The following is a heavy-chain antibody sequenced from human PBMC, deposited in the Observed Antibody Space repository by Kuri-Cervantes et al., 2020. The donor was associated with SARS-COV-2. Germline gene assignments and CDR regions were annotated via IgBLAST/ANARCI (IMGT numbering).Heavy chain of an antibody. CDR1: GGSFSGYY. D-gene: IGHD3-3*01. J-gene: IGHJ5*02. CDR3: ARQMMSSITIFGVVITRNWFDP. Sequence: GSLRLSCAVSGGSFSGYYWSWIRQPPGKGLEWIGSIYYSGSTYYNPSLKSRVTISVDTSKNQLSLRLSSVTAADTAVYYCARQMMSSITIFGVVITRNWFDPWGQGTLVTVSS. V-gene: IGHV4-39*01. CDR2: IYYSGST.